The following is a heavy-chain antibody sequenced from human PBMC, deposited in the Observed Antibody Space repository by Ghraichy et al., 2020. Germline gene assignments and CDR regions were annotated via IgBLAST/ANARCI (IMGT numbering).Heavy chain of an antibody. CDR2: IRSKANSYAT. Sequence: GGSLRLSCAASGFTFSGSAMHWVRQASGKGLEWVGRIRSKANSYATAYAASVKGRFTISRDDSKNTAYLQMNSLKTEDTAVYYCTRRPYSGYVWGSYRSYGMDVWGQGTTVTVSS. D-gene: IGHD3-16*02. J-gene: IGHJ6*02. CDR3: TRRPYSGYVWGSYRSYGMDV. V-gene: IGHV3-73*01. CDR1: GFTFSGSA.